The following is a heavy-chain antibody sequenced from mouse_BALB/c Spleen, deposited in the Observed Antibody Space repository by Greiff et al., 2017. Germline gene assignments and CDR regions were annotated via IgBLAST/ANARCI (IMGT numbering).Heavy chain of an antibody. V-gene: IGHV5-4*02. CDR1: GFTFSDYY. CDR2: ISDGGSYT. Sequence: DVKLVESGGGLVKPGGSLKLSCAASGFTFSDYYMYWVRQTPEKRLEWVATISDGGSYTYYPDSVKGRFTISRDNAKNNLYLQMSSLKSEDTAMYYCAREGYDAMAYWGQGTSVTVAA. CDR3: AREGYDAMAY. J-gene: IGHJ4*01.